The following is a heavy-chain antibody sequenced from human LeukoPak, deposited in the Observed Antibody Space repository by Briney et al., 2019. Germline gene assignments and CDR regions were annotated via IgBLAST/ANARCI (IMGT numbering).Heavy chain of an antibody. J-gene: IGHJ4*02. CDR1: GYTLTELS. Sequence: ASVKVSCKVSGYTLTELSMHWVRQAPGKGLEWMGGFDPEDGETIYAQKFQGRVTMTEDTSTDTAYTELSSLRSEDTAVYYCATFTASSGYYLALYFDYWGQGTLVTVSS. CDR3: ATFTASSGYYLALYFDY. D-gene: IGHD3-22*01. V-gene: IGHV1-24*01. CDR2: FDPEDGET.